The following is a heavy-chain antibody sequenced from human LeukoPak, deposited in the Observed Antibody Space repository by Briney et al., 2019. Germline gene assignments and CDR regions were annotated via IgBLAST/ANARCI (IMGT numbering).Heavy chain of an antibody. J-gene: IGHJ4*02. D-gene: IGHD3-22*01. V-gene: IGHV3-20*04. CDR2: LSWNGGST. CDR3: ARGKKDYDTSAYDY. CDR1: GFTFDDHA. Sequence: PGGSLRLSCAASGFTFDDHAMSWVRQAPGKGLEWVSGLSWNGGSTGYADSVKGRFTISRDNAKNSLYLEMNSLRADDTAFYYCARGKKDYDTSAYDYWGRGTLVTVSS.